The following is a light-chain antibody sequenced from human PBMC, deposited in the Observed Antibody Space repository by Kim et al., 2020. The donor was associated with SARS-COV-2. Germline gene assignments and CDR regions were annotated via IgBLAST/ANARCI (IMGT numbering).Light chain of an antibody. J-gene: IGLJ3*02. CDR1: SGSIASDY. Sequence: TTDTISCTRTSGSIASDYAQWYQQRPGSAPTSVIYEDGQRPSGVPDRFSGSIYTSSISASLTISGLTTEDEADYYCQSYDSNIWVFGGGTQLTVL. V-gene: IGLV6-57*03. CDR2: EDG. CDR3: QSYDSNIWV.